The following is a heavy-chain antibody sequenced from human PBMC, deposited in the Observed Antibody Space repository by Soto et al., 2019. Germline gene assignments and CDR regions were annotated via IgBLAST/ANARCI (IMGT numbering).Heavy chain of an antibody. V-gene: IGHV3-23*01. CDR1: GITISNYP. D-gene: IGHD3-22*01. CDR3: VKDDGGYPSTAPH. Sequence: DVQLLEFGGGLVQPGGSLRLSCAASGITISNYPMSWVRQAPGKGLDWVSGISGSGDRTYYADSAKGRFTISKDISRNSLSLQLDSLGVEDTAVYFCVKDDGGYPSTAPHWGQGTLVTVSS. CDR2: ISGSGDRT. J-gene: IGHJ4*02.